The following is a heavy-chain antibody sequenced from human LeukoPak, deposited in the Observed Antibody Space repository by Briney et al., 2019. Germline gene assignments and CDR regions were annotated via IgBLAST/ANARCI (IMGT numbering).Heavy chain of an antibody. D-gene: IGHD3-3*01. V-gene: IGHV3-23*01. CDR1: GFTFSSYA. J-gene: IGHJ4*02. Sequence: PGGSLRLSCAASGFTFSSYAMTWVRQAPGKGLEWVSAITGGGDTTYYADSVKGRFTRSRDNSKNTLYLQMNSLRAADTAVYYCAKGAYYADWGQGTLVTVSS. CDR2: ITGGGDTT. CDR3: AKGAYYAD.